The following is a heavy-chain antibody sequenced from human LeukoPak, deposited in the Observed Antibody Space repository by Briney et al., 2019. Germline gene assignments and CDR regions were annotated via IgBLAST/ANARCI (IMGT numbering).Heavy chain of an antibody. D-gene: IGHD5-18*01. CDR3: ARDPTGYSYGIYYYYYMDV. CDR1: GFTFSSYW. J-gene: IGHJ6*03. CDR2: IKQDGSEK. V-gene: IGHV3-7*01. Sequence: GGSLRLSCAASGFTFSSYWMSWVRQAPGKGLEWVANIKQDGSEKYYVDSVKGRFTISRDNVKNSLYLQMNSLRAEDTAVYYCARDPTGYSYGIYYYYYMDVWGKGTTVTVSS.